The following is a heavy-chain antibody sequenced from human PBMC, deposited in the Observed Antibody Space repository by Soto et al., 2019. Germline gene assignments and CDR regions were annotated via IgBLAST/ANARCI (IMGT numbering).Heavy chain of an antibody. CDR1: GGTLSNYA. V-gene: IGHV1-69*01. CDR2: IIPIFNTA. J-gene: IGHJ6*02. Sequence: QVQLVQSGAEVKKPGSSVKVSCKASGGTLSNYAFTWVRQAPGQGLEWMGGIIPIFNTANYAQKFQGRVTITADASTSTAYMEANSLRSEDTAVYYCARVRPTDYVGNYNNGMDVWGQGTTVTVSS. D-gene: IGHD4-17*01. CDR3: ARVRPTDYVGNYNNGMDV.